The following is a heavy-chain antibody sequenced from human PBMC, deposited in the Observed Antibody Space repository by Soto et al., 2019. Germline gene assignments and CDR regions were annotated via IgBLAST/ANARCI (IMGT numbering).Heavy chain of an antibody. V-gene: IGHV3-48*03. J-gene: IGHJ6*02. CDR2: ITSSGTTI. CDR3: AGHTIFGVVMTYYYYGMDV. CDR1: GFTFSSYE. D-gene: IGHD3-3*01. Sequence: GGSLRLSCAASGFTFSSYEMNWVRQAPGKGLEWVSYITSSGTTIYYADSVKGRFTISRDNAKSTLYLQMNSLRAEDTAVYYCAGHTIFGVVMTYYYYGMDVWGQGTTVTVSS.